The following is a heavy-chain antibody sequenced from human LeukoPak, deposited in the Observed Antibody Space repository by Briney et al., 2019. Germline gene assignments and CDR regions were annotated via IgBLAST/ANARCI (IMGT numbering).Heavy chain of an antibody. J-gene: IGHJ4*02. CDR1: GGSISSGDYY. D-gene: IGHD1-26*01. CDR3: ARVSGSYPRPFDY. CDR2: IYYSGST. Sequence: PSQTLSLTCTVSGGSISSGDYYWSWIRQPPGKGLEWIGYIYYSGSTYYNPSLKSRVTISVDTSKNQFSLKLSSATAADTAVYYCARVSGSYPRPFDYWGQRTLVTVSS. V-gene: IGHV4-30-4*01.